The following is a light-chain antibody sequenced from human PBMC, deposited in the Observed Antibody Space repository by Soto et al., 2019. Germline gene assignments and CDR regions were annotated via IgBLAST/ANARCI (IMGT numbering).Light chain of an antibody. CDR2: DAS. J-gene: IGKJ5*01. Sequence: EIVLTQSPATLSLSPGERATLSCRASQSVSSYLAWYQQKPGQAPRLLIYDASNMATGIPAMFSGSGSGTDFTLTISRLEPEDFAVYYCQQRSNWPPSITFGQGTRLEIK. V-gene: IGKV3-11*01. CDR1: QSVSSY. CDR3: QQRSNWPPSIT.